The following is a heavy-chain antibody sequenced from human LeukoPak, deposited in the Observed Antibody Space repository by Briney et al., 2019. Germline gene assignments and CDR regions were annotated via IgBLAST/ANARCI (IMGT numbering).Heavy chain of an antibody. V-gene: IGHV4-59*08. J-gene: IGHJ4*02. D-gene: IGHD2-15*01. CDR2: IYYSGST. CDR1: GGSIRNYY. Sequence: SETLSLTCTVSGGSIRNYYWGWLRQPPGKGLEWIGYIYYSGSTNYNPSLKSRGTRSVDTSKNQFSLKLSSVTAADTAVYYCARKGGTFDYWGQGTLVTVSS. CDR3: ARKGGTFDY.